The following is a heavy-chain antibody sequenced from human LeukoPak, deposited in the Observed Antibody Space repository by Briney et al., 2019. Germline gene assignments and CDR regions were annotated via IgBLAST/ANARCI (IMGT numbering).Heavy chain of an antibody. CDR3: ARGFGGSGWYDYPDY. CDR2: MNPNSGNT. CDR1: GYTFTSYD. V-gene: IGHV1-8*01. Sequence: ASVKVSCKASGYTFTSYDINWVRQATGQGPEWMGWMNPNSGNTGYAQKFQGRVTMTRNTSISTAYMELSSLRSEDTAVYYCARGFGGSGWYDYPDYWGQGTLVTVSS. D-gene: IGHD6-19*01. J-gene: IGHJ4*02.